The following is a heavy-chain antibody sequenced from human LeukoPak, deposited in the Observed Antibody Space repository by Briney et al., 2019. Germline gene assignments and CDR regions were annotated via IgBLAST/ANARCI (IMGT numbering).Heavy chain of an antibody. CDR1: GFDFSSSW. D-gene: IGHD3-3*01. CDR2: IKGDGIST. CDR3: AKDHYWSIDY. V-gene: IGHV3-74*01. Sequence: GGSLRLSCAASGFDFSSSWMHWVRHAPGQGLVWVSRIKGDGISTNYADSVKGRFTISRDIAKNTLYLQMNSLRAEDTGVYYCAKDHYWSIDYWGRGTLVTVSS. J-gene: IGHJ4*02.